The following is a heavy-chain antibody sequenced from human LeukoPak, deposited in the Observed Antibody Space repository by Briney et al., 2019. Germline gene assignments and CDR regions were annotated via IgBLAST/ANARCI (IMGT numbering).Heavy chain of an antibody. J-gene: IGHJ6*03. V-gene: IGHV4-59*02. Sequence: SETLSLTCAVSGGLVSSYYWTWIRQPPGKGLEWIGYIYYSGSTNYNPSLKSRVTISVDTSKNQFSLKLTSVTAADTAVYYCARGQRRQGYCSNTSCYGYYYYYMDVWDKGTTVTVSS. CDR2: IYYSGST. CDR3: ARGQRRQGYCSNTSCYGYYYYYMDV. CDR1: GGLVSSYY. D-gene: IGHD2-2*01.